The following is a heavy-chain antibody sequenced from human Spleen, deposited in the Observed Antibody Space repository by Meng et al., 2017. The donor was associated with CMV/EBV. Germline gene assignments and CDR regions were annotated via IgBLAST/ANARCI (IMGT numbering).Heavy chain of an antibody. Sequence: ASVKVSCKASGYAFTGYYIFWVRQAPGQGLEWMGWIDPNNGDIHYAQKFQGRVTMTRDTSISTAYMELSRLRSDDTAVYYCARGYCTNGVCPYYYYGMDVWGQGTTVTVSS. CDR3: ARGYCTNGVCPYYYYGMDV. J-gene: IGHJ6*02. V-gene: IGHV1-2*02. CDR2: IDPNNGDI. CDR1: GYAFTGYY. D-gene: IGHD2-8*01.